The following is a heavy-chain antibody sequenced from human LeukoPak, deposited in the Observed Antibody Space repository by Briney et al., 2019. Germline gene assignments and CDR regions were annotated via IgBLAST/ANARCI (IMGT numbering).Heavy chain of an antibody. V-gene: IGHV4-61*02. CDR2: IYTSGST. Sequence: PSQTLSLTCTVSGGSISSGSYYWSWIRQPAGKGLEWIGRIYTSGSTNYNPSLKSRVTISVDTSKNQFSLKLSSVTAADTAVYYCARLRQWLVPEVDYWGQGTLVTVSS. J-gene: IGHJ4*02. CDR1: GGSISSGSYY. CDR3: ARLRQWLVPEVDY. D-gene: IGHD6-19*01.